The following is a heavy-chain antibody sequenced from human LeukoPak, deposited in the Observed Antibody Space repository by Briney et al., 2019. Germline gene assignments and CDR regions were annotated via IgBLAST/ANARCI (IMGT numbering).Heavy chain of an antibody. D-gene: IGHD3-3*01. Sequence: GGSLRLSCAASGFTVSSNYMSWVRQAPGKGLEWVSVIYSGGSTYYADSVKGRFTISRHNSKNTLYLQMNSLRAEGTAVYYCARDLFYISDFGVVHYGMDVWGQGTTVIVSS. V-gene: IGHV3-53*04. CDR1: GFTVSSNY. CDR3: ARDLFYISDFGVVHYGMDV. CDR2: IYSGGST. J-gene: IGHJ6*02.